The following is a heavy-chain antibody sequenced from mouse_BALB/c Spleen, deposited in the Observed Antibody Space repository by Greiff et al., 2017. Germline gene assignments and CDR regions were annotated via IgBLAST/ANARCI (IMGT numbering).Heavy chain of an antibody. J-gene: IGHJ1*01. D-gene: IGHD1-1*01. CDR3: ARGQGFTTVVARYFDV. CDR1: GFTFSSYA. CDR2: ISSGGST. V-gene: IGHV5-6-5*01. Sequence: EVKLVESGGGLVKPGGSLKLSCAASGFTFSSYAMSWVRQTPEKRLEWVASISSGGSTYYPDSVKGRFTISRDNARNILYLRMSSLRSEDTAMYYCARGQGFTTVVARYFDVWGAGTTVTVSS.